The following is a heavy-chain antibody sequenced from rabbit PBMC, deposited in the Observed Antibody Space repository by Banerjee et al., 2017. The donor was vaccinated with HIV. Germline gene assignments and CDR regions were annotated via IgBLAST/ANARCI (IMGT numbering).Heavy chain of an antibody. CDR2: IYAGSSGST. CDR3: ARDPAGINAWRNL. J-gene: IGHJ4*01. D-gene: IGHD4-2*01. Sequence: QSLEESGGDLVKPGASLTLTCTASGFSFSSYYYMCWVRQAPGKGLEWIACIYAGSSGSTWYASWAKGRFTISETSSTTVTLQMTSLTAADTATYFCARDPAGINAWRNLWGPGTLVTVS. V-gene: IGHV1S40*01. CDR1: GFSFSSYYY.